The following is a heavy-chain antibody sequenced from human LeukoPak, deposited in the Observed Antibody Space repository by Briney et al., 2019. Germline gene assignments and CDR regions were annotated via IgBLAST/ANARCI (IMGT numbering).Heavy chain of an antibody. CDR3: ARDRYSGYAVKD. CDR1: GGSFSGYY. D-gene: IGHD5-12*01. CDR2: INHSGST. V-gene: IGHV4-34*01. J-gene: IGHJ4*02. Sequence: PSETLSLTCAVYGGSFSGYYWSWIRQPPGKGLEWIGEINHSGSTNYNPSLKSRVTMSVDTSKNQFSLKLSSVTAAGTAVYYCARDRYSGYAVKDWGQGTLVTVSS.